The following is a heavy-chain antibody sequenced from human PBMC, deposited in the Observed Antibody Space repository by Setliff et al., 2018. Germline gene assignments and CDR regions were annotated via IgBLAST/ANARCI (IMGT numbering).Heavy chain of an antibody. CDR3: AEGVGYSYGYDS. CDR1: GGTFSSYA. J-gene: IGHJ5*01. V-gene: IGHV1-69*06. D-gene: IGHD5-18*01. Sequence: SVKVSCKASGGTFSSYAISWVRQAPGQGLEWMGRISPIFNTANYAQKFQGRVTITADKSTSTVYMEVSGLTSEDTAVYYCAEGVGYSYGYDSWGQGTLVTVSS. CDR2: ISPIFNTA.